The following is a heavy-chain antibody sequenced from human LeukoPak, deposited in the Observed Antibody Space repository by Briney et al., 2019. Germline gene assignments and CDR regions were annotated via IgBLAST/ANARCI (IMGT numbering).Heavy chain of an antibody. V-gene: IGHV4-4*07. CDR1: GGSISSYY. D-gene: IGHD3-22*01. CDR2: IYTSGST. CDR3: ARDYFYDSSGDDAFDI. J-gene: IGHJ3*02. Sequence: SETLSLTCTVSGGSISSYYWSWIRQPAGKGLEWIGRIYTSGSTNYNPSLKSRVTMSVDTSKNQLSLKLSSVTAADTAVYYCARDYFYDSSGDDAFDIWGQGTMVTVSS.